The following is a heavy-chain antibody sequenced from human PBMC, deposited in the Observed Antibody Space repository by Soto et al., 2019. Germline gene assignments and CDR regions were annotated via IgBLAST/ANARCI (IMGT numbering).Heavy chain of an antibody. CDR3: AKEGNLGRWLQYGGDYFDY. V-gene: IGHV3-30*18. CDR2: ISYDGSNK. Sequence: PGGSLRLSCAASGFTFSSYGMHWVRQAPGKGLEWVAVISYDGSNKYYADSVKGRFTISRDNSKNTLYLQMNSLRAEDTAVYYCAKEGNLGRWLQYGGDYFDYWGQGTLVTVSS. J-gene: IGHJ4*02. CDR1: GFTFSSYG. D-gene: IGHD5-12*01.